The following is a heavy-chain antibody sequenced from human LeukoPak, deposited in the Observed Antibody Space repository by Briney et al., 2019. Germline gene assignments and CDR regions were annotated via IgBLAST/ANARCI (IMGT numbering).Heavy chain of an antibody. D-gene: IGHD3-10*01. CDR2: INPNSGGT. CDR1: GYTFTSYG. V-gene: IGHV1-2*02. J-gene: IGHJ4*02. Sequence: ASVKVSCKASGYTFTSYGINWVRQAPGQGLEWMGWINPNSGGTNYAQKFQGRVTMTRDTSISTAYMELSRLRSDDTAVYYCASGSGSYRVDYWGQGTLVTVSS. CDR3: ASGSGSYRVDY.